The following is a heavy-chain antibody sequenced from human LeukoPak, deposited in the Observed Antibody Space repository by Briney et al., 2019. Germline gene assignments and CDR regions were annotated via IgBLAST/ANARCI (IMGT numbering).Heavy chain of an antibody. CDR3: ARGNVLGSRTGMDV. CDR1: GYTFTSYD. J-gene: IGHJ6*02. Sequence: ASVKVSCKASGYTFTSYDINWVRQAPGQGLEWMGWMNPNSGNTAYPQKFQGRVTMTRNTSISTAYMELSSLRSEDTAVYYCARGNVLGSRTGMDVWGQGTTVTVSS. V-gene: IGHV1-8*01. D-gene: IGHD3-10*01. CDR2: MNPNSGNT.